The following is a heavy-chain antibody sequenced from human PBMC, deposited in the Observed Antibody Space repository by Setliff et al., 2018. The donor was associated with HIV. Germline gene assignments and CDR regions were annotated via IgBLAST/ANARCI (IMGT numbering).Heavy chain of an antibody. Sequence: PSETLSLTCTVSGGSISSGSNYWSWIRQPAGKGLEWIGHIYTSGSTNYNPSLKSRATMSVDTSNNRFSLKLSSVTALDTAVYYCAKTVVGDSYALPNDGFDIWGQGTMVTVSS. CDR1: GGSISSGSNY. V-gene: IGHV4-61*09. CDR3: AKTVVGDSYALPNDGFDI. J-gene: IGHJ3*02. D-gene: IGHD3-16*01. CDR2: IYTSGST.